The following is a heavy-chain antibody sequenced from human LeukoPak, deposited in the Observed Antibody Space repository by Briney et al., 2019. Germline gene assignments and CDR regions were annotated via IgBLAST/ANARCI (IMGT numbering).Heavy chain of an antibody. CDR3: AAWGVAVAGTFDY. J-gene: IGHJ4*02. CDR1: GGTFSSYA. Sequence: GASVKVSCKASGGTFSSYAISWVRQAPGQGLEWMGRSIPILGIANYAQKFQGRVTITADKSTSTAYMELSSLRSEDTAVYYCAAWGVAVAGTFDYWGQGTLVTVSS. CDR2: SIPILGIA. V-gene: IGHV1-69*04. D-gene: IGHD6-19*01.